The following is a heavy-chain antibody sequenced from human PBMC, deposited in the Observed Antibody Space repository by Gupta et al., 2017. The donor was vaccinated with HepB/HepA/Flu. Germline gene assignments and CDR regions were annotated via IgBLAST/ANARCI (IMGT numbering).Heavy chain of an antibody. D-gene: IGHD6-25*01. CDR3: AKERREAAYYYYGMDV. CDR2: ISYDGSNK. CDR1: GFTFSSYG. J-gene: IGHJ6*02. V-gene: IGHV3-30*18. Sequence: QVQLVESGGGVVQPGRSLRLSCAASGFTFSSYGMHWVRQAPGKGLEWVAVISYDGSNKYYADSVKGRFTISRDNSKNTLYLQMNSLRAEDTAVYYCAKERREAAYYYYGMDVWGQGTTVTVSS.